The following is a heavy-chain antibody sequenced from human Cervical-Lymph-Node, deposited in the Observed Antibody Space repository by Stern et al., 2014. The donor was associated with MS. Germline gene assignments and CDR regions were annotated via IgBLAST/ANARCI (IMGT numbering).Heavy chain of an antibody. V-gene: IGHV4-59*11. CDR1: GCSITSHY. Sequence: QLQLQESAPGLVKPAETLPLTCTISGCSITSHYWSWIRQPPGKGLEYIGYVYYTGTTNYNPSLNGRVAISVDTSKNQFFLELSSVTAADTAVYFCARDEGGSYDHWGQGTLVTVSS. D-gene: IGHD1-26*01. CDR2: VYYTGTT. J-gene: IGHJ4*02. CDR3: ARDEGGSYDH.